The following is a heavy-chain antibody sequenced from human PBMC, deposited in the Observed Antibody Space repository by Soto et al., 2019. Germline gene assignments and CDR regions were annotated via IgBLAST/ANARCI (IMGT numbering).Heavy chain of an antibody. CDR3: ARVATMGYFDY. V-gene: IGHV4-30-4*01. Sequence: SETLSLSCTVSGGSISSGDYYWSWIRQPPGKGLEWIGYIYYSGSTYYNPSLKSRVTISVDTSKNQFSLKLSSVTAADTAVYYCARVATMGYFDYWGQGILVTVSS. CDR1: GGSISSGDYY. J-gene: IGHJ4*02. D-gene: IGHD5-12*01. CDR2: IYYSGST.